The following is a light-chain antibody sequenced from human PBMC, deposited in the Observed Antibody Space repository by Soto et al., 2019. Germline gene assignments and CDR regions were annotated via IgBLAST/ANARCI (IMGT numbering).Light chain of an antibody. CDR2: LGS. CDR1: QSLLHSNGYNY. J-gene: IGKJ4*01. CDR3: QQTTTFPLT. Sequence: DIVMTQSPLSLPVTPGEPASISCRSSQSLLHSNGYNYLDWYLQKPGQSPQLLIYLGSNRASGVPDRFSGSGSGTDFTLTISSLQPEDFATYYCQQTTTFPLTFGGGTKVEI. V-gene: IGKV2-28*01.